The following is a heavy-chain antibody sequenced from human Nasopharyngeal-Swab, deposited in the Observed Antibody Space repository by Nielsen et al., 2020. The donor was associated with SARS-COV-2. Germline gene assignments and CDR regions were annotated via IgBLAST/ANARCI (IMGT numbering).Heavy chain of an antibody. V-gene: IGHV1-69*04. Sequence: SVKVSCKASGGTLTNYGITWVRQAPGQGLEWIGRIIPILGKANNARKFQGRVTITADKSTSTVYMELSSLRSEDTAVYYCARAGRGYSNGEIDGFHYMDVWGRGTAVAVSS. CDR3: ARAGRGYSNGEIDGFHYMDV. CDR1: GGTLTNYG. CDR2: IIPILGKA. D-gene: IGHD5-12*01. J-gene: IGHJ6*03.